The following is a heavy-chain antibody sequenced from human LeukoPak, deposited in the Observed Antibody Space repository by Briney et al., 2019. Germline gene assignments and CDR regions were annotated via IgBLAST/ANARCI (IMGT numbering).Heavy chain of an antibody. CDR2: INDSGST. V-gene: IGHV4-34*01. CDR3: ARLRLTGYYNYYYYGMDV. CDR1: GGSFSGYY. D-gene: IGHD3-9*01. Sequence: SETLSLTCAVYGGSFSGYYWSWIRQPPGKGLEWSGEINDSGSTNYTPSLKSRVTISVDTSKNQFSLKLSSVTAADTAVYYCARLRLTGYYNYYYYGMDVWGQGTTVTVSS. J-gene: IGHJ6*02.